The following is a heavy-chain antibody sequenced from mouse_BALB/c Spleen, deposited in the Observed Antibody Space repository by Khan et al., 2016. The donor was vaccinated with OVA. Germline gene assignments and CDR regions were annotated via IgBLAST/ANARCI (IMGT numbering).Heavy chain of an antibody. CDR1: GFTFSSYG. CDR3: AVQLTGSFAY. CDR2: ISSGGDYT. D-gene: IGHD2-12*01. Sequence: EVELVESGGDLVKPGGSLKLSCAASGFTFSSYGMSWVRQTPDKRLEWVASISSGGDYTSYPDSVKGRFTISRDTATNTLYLQMSNLKSEDTAMYYCAVQLTGSFAYWGQGTLVTVSA. V-gene: IGHV5-6*01. J-gene: IGHJ3*01.